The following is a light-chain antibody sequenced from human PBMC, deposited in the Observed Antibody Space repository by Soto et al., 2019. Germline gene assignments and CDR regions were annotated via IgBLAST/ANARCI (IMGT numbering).Light chain of an antibody. CDR2: DTS. CDR3: QQYNNWPLT. Sequence: EIVMTQSPGTLSVSPGESATLSCRVSQSVSSNLAWYQQKPGQAPRLLIYDTSTRATGVPARFSGSGSGTEFTLTISSLQSEDFAVYYCQQYNNWPLTFGQGTKLETK. V-gene: IGKV3-15*01. CDR1: QSVSSN. J-gene: IGKJ2*01.